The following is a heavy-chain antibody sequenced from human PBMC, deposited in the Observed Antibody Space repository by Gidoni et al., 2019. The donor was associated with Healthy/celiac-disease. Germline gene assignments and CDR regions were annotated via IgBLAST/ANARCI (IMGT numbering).Heavy chain of an antibody. D-gene: IGHD3-9*01. J-gene: IGHJ4*02. Sequence: QVQLQQWGAGLLKPSETLSLTCAVYGGSFSGYYWSWISRPPGKGLEWIGEINHSGSTNYNPSLKSRVTISVDTSKNQFSLKLSSVTAADTAVYYCARGRARRYFDWPQNKHFDYWGQGTLVTVSS. CDR3: ARGRARRYFDWPQNKHFDY. V-gene: IGHV4-34*01. CDR2: INHSGST. CDR1: GGSFSGYY.